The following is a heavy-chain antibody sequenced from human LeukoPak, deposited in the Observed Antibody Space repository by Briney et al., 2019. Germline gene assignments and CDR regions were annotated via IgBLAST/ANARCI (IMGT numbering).Heavy chain of an antibody. D-gene: IGHD3-3*01. Sequence: GGSLRLSCSASGFTFKSYLMAWVRQAPGKGLEWISGVSGNGVLTYYADSVKGRFTVSRDNSQNILHLQLNNVRAEDSAIYYCANSQGTIFGVVDYWGQGTLVTVSS. CDR3: ANSQGTIFGVVDY. CDR1: GFTFKSYL. V-gene: IGHV3-23*01. CDR2: VSGNGVLT. J-gene: IGHJ4*02.